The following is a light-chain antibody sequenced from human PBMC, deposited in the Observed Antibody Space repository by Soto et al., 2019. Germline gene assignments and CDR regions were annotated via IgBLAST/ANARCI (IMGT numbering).Light chain of an antibody. V-gene: IGLV2-18*02. CDR3: QSHDSSLSAYV. J-gene: IGLJ1*01. CDR2: EAS. CDR1: STDFVSYNR. Sequence: QSVLTQPPSVSGSPGQSVTISCTGTSTDFVSYNRVSWYQQPPGTAPKLIIYEASNRPSGVPDRFSGSKSGNTASLTISGLQAADEADYYCQSHDSSLSAYVFGTGTKVTVL.